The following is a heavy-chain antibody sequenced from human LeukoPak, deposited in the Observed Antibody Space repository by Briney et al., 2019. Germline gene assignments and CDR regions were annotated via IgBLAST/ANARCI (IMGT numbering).Heavy chain of an antibody. CDR1: GGSFSGYY. CDR2: INHSGST. D-gene: IGHD5-18*01. CDR3: ARGGMTAMVHFDY. J-gene: IGHJ4*02. Sequence: SETLSLTCAVYGGSFSGYYWSWIRQPPGKGLEWIGEINHSGSTNYNPSLKSRVTISVDTSKNQFPLKLSSVTAADTAVYYCARGGMTAMVHFDYWGQGTLVTVSS. V-gene: IGHV4-34*01.